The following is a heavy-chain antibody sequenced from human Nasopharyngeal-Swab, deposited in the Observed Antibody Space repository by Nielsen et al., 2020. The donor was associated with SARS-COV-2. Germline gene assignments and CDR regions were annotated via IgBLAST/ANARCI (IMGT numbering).Heavy chain of an antibody. V-gene: IGHV4-39*07. J-gene: IGHJ6*02. CDR3: VGSSWYGDYYYYYGMDV. CDR1: GGSISSSSYY. Sequence: SETLSLTCPVSGGSISSSSYYWGWIRQPPGKGLEWIGSIYYSGSTYYNPSLKSRVTISVDTSKNQFSLKLSSVPAADTAVYYCVGSSWYGDYYYYYGMDVWGQGTTVTVSS. D-gene: IGHD6-13*01. CDR2: IYYSGST.